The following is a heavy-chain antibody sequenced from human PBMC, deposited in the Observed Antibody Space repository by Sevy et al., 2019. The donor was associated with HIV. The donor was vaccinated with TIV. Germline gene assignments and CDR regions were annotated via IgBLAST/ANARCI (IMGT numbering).Heavy chain of an antibody. Sequence: GGSLRLSCAASGFTFSSYAMHWVRQAPGKGLEWVAVISYDGSNKYYADSVKGRFTISRDNSKNTLCLQMNSLRAEDTAVYYCARDYSAMATIYTGVYLDYWGQGTLVTVSS. CDR1: GFTFSSYA. V-gene: IGHV3-30-3*01. CDR3: ARDYSAMATIYTGVYLDY. J-gene: IGHJ4*02. CDR2: ISYDGSNK. D-gene: IGHD5-12*01.